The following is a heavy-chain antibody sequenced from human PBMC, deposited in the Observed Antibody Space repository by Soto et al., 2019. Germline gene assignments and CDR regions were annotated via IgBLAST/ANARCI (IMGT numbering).Heavy chain of an antibody. V-gene: IGHV3-21*01. J-gene: IGHJ6*03. D-gene: IGHD6-13*01. CDR1: GFTFSSYS. CDR2: ISSSSSYI. Sequence: EVQLVESGGGPVKPGGSLRLSCAASGFTFSSYSMNWVRQAPGKGLEWVSSISSSSSYIYYADSVKGRFTISRDNAKNSLYLQMNSLRAEDTAVYYCARDRHSSSYLDGYYYYMDVWGKGTTVTVSS. CDR3: ARDRHSSSYLDGYYYYMDV.